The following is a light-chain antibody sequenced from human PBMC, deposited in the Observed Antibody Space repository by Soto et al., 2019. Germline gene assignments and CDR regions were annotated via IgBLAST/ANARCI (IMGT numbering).Light chain of an antibody. V-gene: IGLV2-14*01. Sequence: QSALTQPASVSGSPGQSITISCTGTSSDVGGYNYVSWYQQHPGKAPKLMIYDVSNGPSGVSNRFSGSKSGNTASLTISGHQAEDEADYYCSSYTSSSVVFGGGTKLTVL. CDR2: DVS. J-gene: IGLJ2*01. CDR3: SSYTSSSVV. CDR1: SSDVGGYNY.